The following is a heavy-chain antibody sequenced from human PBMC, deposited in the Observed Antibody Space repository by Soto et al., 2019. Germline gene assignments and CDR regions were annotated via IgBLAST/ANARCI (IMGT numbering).Heavy chain of an antibody. V-gene: IGHV1-8*01. CDR1: GYNFISYD. CDR3: ARGGKSMREVRRLDP. D-gene: IGHD2-2*01. CDR2: INPDSGNT. J-gene: IGHJ5*02. Sequence: QVQLVQSGAEVKNPGASVKVSCRASGYNFISYDINWLRQATGQGLEWMGWINPDSGNTGYSQKFQGRLTLTKDTSISTAYMEMTSLRSEDTAVYYCARGGKSMREVRRLDPWGRGTQVTVS.